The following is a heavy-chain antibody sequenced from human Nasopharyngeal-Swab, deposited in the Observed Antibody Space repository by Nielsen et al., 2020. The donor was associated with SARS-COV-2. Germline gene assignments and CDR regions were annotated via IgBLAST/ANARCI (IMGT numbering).Heavy chain of an antibody. CDR2: ISGGGST. J-gene: IGHJ4*02. CDR3: ASGLDGLEY. V-gene: IGHV4-59*13. CDR1: GGSISSYC. Sequence: SETLSLTCTVSGGSISSYCWSWIRQPPGKGLEWIGYISGGGSTNYNPSLKSRVSMSVDTSKNHFSLKLNSVSAADTALYYCASGLDGLEYWGQGTLVSVSS. D-gene: IGHD2-2*03.